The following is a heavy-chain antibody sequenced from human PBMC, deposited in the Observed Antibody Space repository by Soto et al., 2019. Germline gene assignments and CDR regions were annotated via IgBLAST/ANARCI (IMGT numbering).Heavy chain of an antibody. Sequence: GGSLRLSCAASGFTFSSYAMSWVRQAPGKGLEWVSAISGSGGSTYYADPVKGRFTIPRDNTKNTLYLQMTSLRAEDTAVHYCAKDRLNGDDYLENWFDPWGQGTLVTVSS. CDR1: GFTFSSYA. V-gene: IGHV3-23*01. D-gene: IGHD4-17*01. CDR3: AKDRLNGDDYLENWFDP. CDR2: ISGSGGST. J-gene: IGHJ5*02.